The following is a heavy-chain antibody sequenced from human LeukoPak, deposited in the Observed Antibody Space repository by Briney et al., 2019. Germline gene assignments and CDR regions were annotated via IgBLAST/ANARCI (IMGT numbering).Heavy chain of an antibody. Sequence: GASVKVSCKASGYTFTGYYMHWVRQAPGQGLEWMGWINPNSGGTNHAQKFQGRVTMTRDTSISTAYMELSRLRSDDTAVYYCARDLYYYDSSGYYYHGYFDYWGQGTLVAVSS. V-gene: IGHV1-2*02. CDR2: INPNSGGT. J-gene: IGHJ4*02. D-gene: IGHD3-22*01. CDR3: ARDLYYYDSSGYYYHGYFDY. CDR1: GYTFTGYY.